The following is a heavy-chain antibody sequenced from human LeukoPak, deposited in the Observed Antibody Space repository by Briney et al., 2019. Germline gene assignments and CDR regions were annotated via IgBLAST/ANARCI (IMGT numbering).Heavy chain of an antibody. J-gene: IGHJ4*02. CDR2: IYYSGST. Sequence: PSETLSLTCTVSRGSISSSMSYSGWIRQPPGKGLGWLRSIYYSGSTYYNPSLKSRVTISVDTSKNQFSLKLSSVTAADTAVYYCATDPIAVAGTFDYWGQGTLVTVSS. D-gene: IGHD6-19*01. V-gene: IGHV4-39*01. CDR3: ATDPIAVAGTFDY. CDR1: RGSISSSMSY.